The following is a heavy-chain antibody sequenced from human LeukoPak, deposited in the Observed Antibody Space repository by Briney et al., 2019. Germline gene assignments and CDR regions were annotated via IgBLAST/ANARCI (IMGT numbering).Heavy chain of an antibody. J-gene: IGHJ4*02. V-gene: IGHV1-2*02. Sequence: ASVNVSCKASGYTFTGYFMRWVRQAHGQGLEWMGWINPNIGATKYARMIQGMVTMTRDTSISTAYMELSRLRSDDTAVYYGARGQLTDDLGYWGQGTLVTVSS. CDR3: ARGQLTDDLGY. CDR2: INPNIGAT. D-gene: IGHD1-14*01. CDR1: GYTFTGYF.